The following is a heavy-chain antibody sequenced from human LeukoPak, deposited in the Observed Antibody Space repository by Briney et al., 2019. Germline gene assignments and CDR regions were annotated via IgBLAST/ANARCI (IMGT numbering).Heavy chain of an antibody. CDR3: VKSAGFDWLSPLDAFDI. Sequence: GGSLRLSCSASGFTFSRYAMHWVRQAPGKGLEYVSAISSSGGSTYYADSVKGRFTISRDNSKDTPYLQMSSLRAEDTTVYYCVKSAGFDWLSPLDAFDIWGQGTMVTVSS. D-gene: IGHD3-9*01. CDR2: ISSSGGST. CDR1: GFTFSRYA. V-gene: IGHV3-64D*06. J-gene: IGHJ3*02.